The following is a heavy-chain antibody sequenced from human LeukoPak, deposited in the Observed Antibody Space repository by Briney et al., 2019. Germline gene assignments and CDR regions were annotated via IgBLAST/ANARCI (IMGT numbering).Heavy chain of an antibody. D-gene: IGHD4-17*01. CDR3: ARDSYGDYGAREY. Sequence: GGSLRLSCAASGFTVSSNSMSWVRQAPGKGLEWVSIIYSGESTHYADSVKGRFTISRDNSKNTVYLQMNSLRVEDTAVYYCARDSYGDYGAREYWGQGTLVTVSS. CDR1: GFTVSSNS. V-gene: IGHV3-53*01. CDR2: IYSGEST. J-gene: IGHJ4*02.